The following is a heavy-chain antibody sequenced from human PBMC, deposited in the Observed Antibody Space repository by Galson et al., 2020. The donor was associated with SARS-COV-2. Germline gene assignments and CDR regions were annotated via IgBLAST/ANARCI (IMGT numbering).Heavy chain of an antibody. V-gene: IGHV4-39*01. D-gene: IGHD3-16*01. CDR1: GGSINTGTYY. J-gene: IGHJ4*02. CDR2: IYYSGST. CDR3: ARPAERPTDSVGGYLDY. Sequence: SETLSLTCTVSGGSINTGTYYWGWIRQPPGKGLEWIGSIYYSGSTYYNPSLKSRVTISVDTSKNQFSLKLSSVTAADTAVYYCARPAERPTDSVGGYLDYWGQGTLVTVSS.